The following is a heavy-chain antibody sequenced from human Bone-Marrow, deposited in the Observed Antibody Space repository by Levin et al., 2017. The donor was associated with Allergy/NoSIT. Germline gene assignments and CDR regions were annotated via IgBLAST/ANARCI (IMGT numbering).Heavy chain of an antibody. J-gene: IGHJ5*02. D-gene: IGHD3-10*01. CDR3: AKFSSERITMVRGVYNWFDP. CDR1: GFTFSSYA. V-gene: IGHV3-23*01. CDR2: ISGSGGST. Sequence: QPGGSLRLSCAASGFTFSSYAMNWVRQAPGKGLEWVSAISGSGGSTYYADSVKGRFTISRDNSKNTLYLQMNSLRVEDTAVYYCAKFSSERITMVRGVYNWFDPWGQGTLVTVSS.